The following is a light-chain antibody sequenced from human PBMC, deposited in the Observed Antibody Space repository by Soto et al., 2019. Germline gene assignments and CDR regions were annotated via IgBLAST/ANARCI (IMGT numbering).Light chain of an antibody. CDR2: AAS. J-gene: IGKJ1*01. Sequence: DIQMTQSPSSLSASVGDRVTITCRASQGIRNDLGWYQQKPGKAPKRLIYAASSLQSGVPSRFSGSGSGTEFTLTISRLEPEDSAIYFCQYYDPSPGWTFGQGTRVEVK. V-gene: IGKV1-17*01. CDR1: QGIRND. CDR3: QYYDPSPGWT.